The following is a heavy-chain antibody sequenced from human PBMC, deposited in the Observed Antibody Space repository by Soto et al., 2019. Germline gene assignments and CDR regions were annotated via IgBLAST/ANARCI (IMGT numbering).Heavy chain of an antibody. Sequence: SQTLSLTCASCGGSVSSNTAAWNWIRSSPSRGLEWLGRTYYRSNWRHDYAVSVKSRITVNPDTSKNHFSLQLNSVTPDDTAVYYCARGVAGSGFDLWGQGTLVTVSS. D-gene: IGHD6-19*01. CDR3: ARGVAGSGFDL. CDR1: GGSVSSNTAA. J-gene: IGHJ4*02. V-gene: IGHV6-1*01. CDR2: TYYRSNWRH.